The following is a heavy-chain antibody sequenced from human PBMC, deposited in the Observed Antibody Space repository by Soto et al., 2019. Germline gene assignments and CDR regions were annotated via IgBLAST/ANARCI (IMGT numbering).Heavy chain of an antibody. CDR1: VGTFSSYA. CDR2: IIPIFGTA. CDR3: ANDWNYGWFDP. V-gene: IGHV1-69*01. D-gene: IGHD1-7*01. Sequence: QVQLLQSGAEGKKPGSSVKVSCKASVGTFSSYAISCVRQAPGQGLEWMGGIIPIFGTAKYAQKFQGRVTITADESKSTAYMELSSRRSEDTAVYYCANDWNYGWFDPWGQGTLFTVSS. J-gene: IGHJ5*02.